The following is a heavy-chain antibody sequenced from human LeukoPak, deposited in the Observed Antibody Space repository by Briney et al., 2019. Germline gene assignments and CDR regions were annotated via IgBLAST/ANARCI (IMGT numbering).Heavy chain of an antibody. Sequence: GGSLRLSCAASGFTFSSYGMSWVRQAPGKGLEWVSAISGSGGSTYYADSVKGRFTISRDNSKNTLYLQMNSLRAEDTAVYYCATEITMIVVARTDAFDIWGQGTMVTVSS. V-gene: IGHV3-23*01. J-gene: IGHJ3*02. CDR1: GFTFSSYG. CDR3: ATEITMIVVARTDAFDI. D-gene: IGHD3-22*01. CDR2: ISGSGGST.